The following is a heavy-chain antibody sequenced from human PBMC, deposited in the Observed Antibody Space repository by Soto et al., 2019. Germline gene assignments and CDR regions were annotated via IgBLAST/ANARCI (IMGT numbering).Heavy chain of an antibody. CDR1: GFTFSSNW. Sequence: LRLSCVGSGFTFSSNWMTWVRQAPGKGLEWVGNIRQDGSEKNYVDSVKGRFTISRDNAKNSLYLQMNSLRAEDTAVYYCARDLFDILTGPASYGMDVWGQGTTVTVSS. J-gene: IGHJ6*02. CDR3: ARDLFDILTGPASYGMDV. V-gene: IGHV3-7*05. CDR2: IRQDGSEK. D-gene: IGHD3-9*01.